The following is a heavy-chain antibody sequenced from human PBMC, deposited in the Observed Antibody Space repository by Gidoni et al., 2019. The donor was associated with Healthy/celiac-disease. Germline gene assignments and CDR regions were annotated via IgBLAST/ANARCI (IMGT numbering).Heavy chain of an antibody. CDR3: AKLGDRGDYVWGSYRYGDAFDI. Sequence: QVQLVASGGGVVQHGRSLRLSCAAAGFAFSSYGLHGVGQAPGKGLGWVAVISYDGSNKYYADSLKGRFTISRDNSKNTLYLQMNSLRAEDTAVYYCAKLGDRGDYVWGSYRYGDAFDIWGQGTMVTVFS. CDR1: GFAFSSYG. J-gene: IGHJ3*02. CDR2: ISYDGSNK. V-gene: IGHV3-30*18. D-gene: IGHD3-16*02.